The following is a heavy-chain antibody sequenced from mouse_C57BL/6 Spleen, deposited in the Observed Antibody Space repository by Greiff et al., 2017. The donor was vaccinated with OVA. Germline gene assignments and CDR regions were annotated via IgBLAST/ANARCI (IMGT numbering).Heavy chain of an antibody. D-gene: IGHD1-1*01. CDR3: ARLYYGSNYFDY. CDR1: GYTFTDYY. J-gene: IGHJ2*01. V-gene: IGHV1-26*01. CDR2: INPNNGGT. Sequence: EVQLQQSGPELVKPGASVKISCKASGYTFTDYYMNWVKQSHGKSLEWIGDINPNNGGTSYNQKFKGKATLTVDKSSSTAYMELRSLTSEDSAVYYCARLYYGSNYFDYWGQGTTLTVSS.